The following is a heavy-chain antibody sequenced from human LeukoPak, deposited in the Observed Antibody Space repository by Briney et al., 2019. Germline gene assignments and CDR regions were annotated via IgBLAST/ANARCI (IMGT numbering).Heavy chain of an antibody. CDR2: IYYSGST. CDR3: ARLPVAYSSGWTA. CDR1: GGSISSGDYY. V-gene: IGHV4-30-4*08. Sequence: PSETLSLTCTVSGGSISSGDYYWSWIRQPPGKGLEWIGYIYYSGSTNYNPSLKSRVTISVDTSKNQFSLKLSSVTAADTAVYYCARLPVAYSSGWTAWGQGTLVTVSS. J-gene: IGHJ5*02. D-gene: IGHD6-19*01.